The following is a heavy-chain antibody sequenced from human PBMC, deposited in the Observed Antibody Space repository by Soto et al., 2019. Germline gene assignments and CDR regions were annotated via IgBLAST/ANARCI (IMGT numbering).Heavy chain of an antibody. D-gene: IGHD3-10*01. CDR2: IYYSGST. J-gene: IGHJ6*03. CDR1: GGSISSYY. Sequence: PSETLSLTCTVSGGSISSYYWSWIRQPPGKGLEWIGYIYYSGSTNYNPSLKSRVTISVDTSKNQFSLKLSSVTAADTAVYYCSSMVRGVIKQSYYYYYMDVWGKGTTVTVSS. V-gene: IGHV4-59*01. CDR3: SSMVRGVIKQSYYYYYMDV.